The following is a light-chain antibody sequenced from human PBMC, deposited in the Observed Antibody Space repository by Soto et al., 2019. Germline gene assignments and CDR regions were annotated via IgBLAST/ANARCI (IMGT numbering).Light chain of an antibody. CDR2: GTS. CDR1: QSLMSN. V-gene: IGKV3-15*01. J-gene: IGKJ1*01. Sequence: EIVLTQSPATLSLSPGDRATLSCRASQSLMSNLAWYQQKPGQAPRLLIYGTSTRATGIQVRFSVSGSGTEFTLTISSMKSEDSAVYDCQQYNNWSRSFGQGTKVDIK. CDR3: QQYNNWSRS.